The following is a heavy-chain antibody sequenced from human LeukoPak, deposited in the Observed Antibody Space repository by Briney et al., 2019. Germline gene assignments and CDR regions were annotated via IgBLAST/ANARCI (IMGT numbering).Heavy chain of an antibody. D-gene: IGHD3-3*01. Sequence: PSETLSLTCAVYGGSFSGYYWSWIRQPPGKGLEWIGEINHSGSTNYNPSLKSRVTISVDTSKNQFSLKLSSVTAADTAVYYCARGTFFYDFRSDYGGYWGQGTLVTVSS. CDR3: ARGTFFYDFRSDYGGY. CDR1: GGSFSGYY. J-gene: IGHJ4*02. V-gene: IGHV4-34*01. CDR2: INHSGST.